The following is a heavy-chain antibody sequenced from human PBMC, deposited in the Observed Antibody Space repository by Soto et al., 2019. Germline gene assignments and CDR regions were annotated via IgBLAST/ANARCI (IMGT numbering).Heavy chain of an antibody. J-gene: IGHJ4*02. CDR1: GYTFTSYF. D-gene: IGHD6-13*01. CDR2: INPSGGST. Sequence: QVQLVRSGAEVETPGASVKVSCKASGYTFTSYFMHWVRQAPGQGLEWMGIINPSGGSTSYAQKFQGRVTMTRDTSTSTVYMKLSSLRSEDTAVYYCAREDSGYSSTWYTHYWGQGTLVTVSS. V-gene: IGHV1-46*01. CDR3: AREDSGYSSTWYTHY.